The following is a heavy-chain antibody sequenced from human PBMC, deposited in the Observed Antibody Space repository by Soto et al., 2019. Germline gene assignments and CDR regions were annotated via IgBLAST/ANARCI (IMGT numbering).Heavy chain of an antibody. J-gene: IGHJ2*01. D-gene: IGHD1-26*01. V-gene: IGHV3-23*01. CDR2: ISGSGGRT. CDR1: GFTFSSYA. Sequence: EVQLLESGGGLVQPGGSLRLSCAASGFTFSSYAMTWVRQAPGKGPELVSGISGSGGRTYYADSGKGRFTISRDTSKKTLYLQMNSLGAEDTAVYYCAKARGELPYWYFDLWGRGTLVTVSS. CDR3: AKARGELPYWYFDL.